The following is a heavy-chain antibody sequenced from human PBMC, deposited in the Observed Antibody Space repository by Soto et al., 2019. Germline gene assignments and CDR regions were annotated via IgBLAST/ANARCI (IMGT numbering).Heavy chain of an antibody. CDR1: GGTFSSYA. J-gene: IGHJ6*02. CDR3: ARDDIVVVPAAPYYYYYGMDV. Sequence: GASVKVSCKASGGTFSSYAISWVRQAPGQGLEWMGGIIPIFGTANYAQKFQGRVTITADKSTSTAYMELSSLRSEDTAVYYCARDDIVVVPAAPYYYYYGMDVWGQGTTVTVSS. CDR2: IIPIFGTA. V-gene: IGHV1-69*06. D-gene: IGHD2-2*01.